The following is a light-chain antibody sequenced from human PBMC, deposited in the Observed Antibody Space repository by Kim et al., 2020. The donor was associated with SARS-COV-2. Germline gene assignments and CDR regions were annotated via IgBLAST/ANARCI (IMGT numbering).Light chain of an antibody. CDR1: SSNIGSNT. Sequence: ELTQPPSASGTPGQRVTISCSGSSSNIGSNTVNWYQQLPGTAPKLLIYSNDQRPSGVPDRFSGSKSGTSASLAISGLQSEDEADYYCAAWDASLNGYVFGTGTKVTVL. J-gene: IGLJ1*01. CDR3: AAWDASLNGYV. V-gene: IGLV1-44*01. CDR2: SND.